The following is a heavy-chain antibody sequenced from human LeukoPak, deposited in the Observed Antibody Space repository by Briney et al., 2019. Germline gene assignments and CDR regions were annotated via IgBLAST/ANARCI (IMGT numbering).Heavy chain of an antibody. CDR3: ARDRALDGDYVFYYMDV. V-gene: IGHV3-7*01. CDR1: GFTFSSYW. CDR2: IKQDGSEK. J-gene: IGHJ6*03. D-gene: IGHD4-17*01. Sequence: PGGSLRLSCAASGFTFSSYWMSWVRQAPGKGLEWVANIKQDGSEKYYVDSVKGRFTISRDNAKNSLYLQMNSLRAEDTAVYYCARDRALDGDYVFYYMDVWGKGTTVTVSS.